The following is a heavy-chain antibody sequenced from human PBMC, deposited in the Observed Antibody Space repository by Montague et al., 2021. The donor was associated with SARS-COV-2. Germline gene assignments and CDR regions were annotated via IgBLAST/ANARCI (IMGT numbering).Heavy chain of an antibody. V-gene: IGHV4-4*02. CDR3: ASHPVWQQLIT. D-gene: IGHD6-13*01. Sequence: SETLSLTCAVSGSSIINAFRWSWVRQPPGLGLAWIAEIHLIGGSNYNPSLASRVTISLDYSKNQLSLMLSSVTAADTAMYYCASHPVWQQLITWGQGTLVSVS. CDR2: IHLIGGS. J-gene: IGHJ4*02. CDR1: GSSIINAFR.